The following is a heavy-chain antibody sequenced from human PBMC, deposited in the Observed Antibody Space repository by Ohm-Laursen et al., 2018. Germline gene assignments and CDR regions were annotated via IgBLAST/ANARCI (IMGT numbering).Heavy chain of an antibody. CDR1: GFTFDDYA. J-gene: IGHJ4*02. D-gene: IGHD6-19*01. V-gene: IGHV3-9*01. Sequence: SLRLSCAASGFTFDDYAMHWVRQAPGKGLEWVSGISWNSGSIDYADSVKGRFTISRDNAKNSLYLQMSSLRVEDTALYYCAKADGLAGPFYHFDNWGQGTLVTVS. CDR2: ISWNSGSI. CDR3: AKADGLAGPFYHFDN.